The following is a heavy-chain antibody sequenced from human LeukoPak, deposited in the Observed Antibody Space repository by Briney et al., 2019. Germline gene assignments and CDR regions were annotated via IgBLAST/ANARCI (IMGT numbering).Heavy chain of an antibody. J-gene: IGHJ4*02. CDR2: ITGSGGST. CDR3: AREGLDDILTGYDY. Sequence: GGSLRLSCAASGFTFSSYAMSWVRQAPGKGLEWVSAITGSGGSTYYADSVKGRFTISRDNSKNSLYLQMNSLRAEDTAVYYCAREGLDDILTGYDYWGQGTLVTVSS. CDR1: GFTFSSYA. V-gene: IGHV3-23*01. D-gene: IGHD3-9*01.